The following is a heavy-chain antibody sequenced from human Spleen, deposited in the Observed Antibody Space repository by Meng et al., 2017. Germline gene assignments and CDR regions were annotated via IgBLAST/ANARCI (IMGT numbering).Heavy chain of an antibody. V-gene: IGHV3-74*01. CDR3: TRGRIIFLGESADY. Sequence: EVQLVESGGGLVQPGGSLRLSCAASGFTFSSYWMHWVRQAPGKGLMWVSRVNTDESNRDYADSVRGRFTISRDNAKSTLYLQMNSLRADDTAVYYCTRGRIIFLGESADYWGQGTLVTVSS. D-gene: IGHD3-10*01. CDR1: GFTFSSYW. CDR2: VNTDESNR. J-gene: IGHJ4*01.